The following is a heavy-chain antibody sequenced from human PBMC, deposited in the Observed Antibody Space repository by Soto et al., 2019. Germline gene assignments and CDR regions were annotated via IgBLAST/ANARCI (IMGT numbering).Heavy chain of an antibody. Sequence: QVQLVESGGGMVQPGRSLRLSCAASGFTFSSYAMHWVRQAPGKGLEWVAVISYDGSNKYYADSVKGRFTISRDNSKNTLYLQMNSLRAEDTAVYYCARDRVVHDAFDIWGQGTMVTVSS. CDR2: ISYDGSNK. J-gene: IGHJ3*02. CDR1: GFTFSSYA. CDR3: ARDRVVHDAFDI. V-gene: IGHV3-30-3*01. D-gene: IGHD2-2*01.